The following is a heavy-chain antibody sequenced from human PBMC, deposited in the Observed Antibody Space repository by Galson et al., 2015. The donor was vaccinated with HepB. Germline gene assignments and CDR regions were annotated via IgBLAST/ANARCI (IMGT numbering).Heavy chain of an antibody. CDR2: IRSKAYGGTT. CDR1: GFTFGDYA. CDR3: TRDRQTSHLEWSLYYVDV. Sequence: SLRLSCAASGFTFGDYAMSWFRQAPGKGLEWVGFIRSKAYGGTTEYAASVKGRFTISRDDSKSIAYLQMNSLKTEDTAVYYCTRDRQTSHLEWSLYYVDVWGKGTTVTVSS. V-gene: IGHV3-49*03. J-gene: IGHJ6*03. D-gene: IGHD3-3*01.